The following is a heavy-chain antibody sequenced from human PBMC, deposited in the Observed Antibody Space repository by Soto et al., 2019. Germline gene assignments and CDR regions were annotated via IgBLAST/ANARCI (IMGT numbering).Heavy chain of an antibody. D-gene: IGHD3-10*01. V-gene: IGHV3-33*01. Sequence: GGSLRLSCAASGFTFSDYGMHWVRQAPGKGLGWVAVIWFDGSNKYYADSVKGRFTLSRDNSKNTLYLQMNGLRAEDTGVFYCARDPSHGSGSYLDYWGQGTLVTVSS. CDR3: ARDPSHGSGSYLDY. CDR1: GFTFSDYG. CDR2: IWFDGSNK. J-gene: IGHJ4*02.